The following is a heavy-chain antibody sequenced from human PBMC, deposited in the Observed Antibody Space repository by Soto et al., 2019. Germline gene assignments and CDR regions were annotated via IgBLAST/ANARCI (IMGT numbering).Heavy chain of an antibody. J-gene: IGHJ4*02. Sequence: DVVLVNSGGGFVRPGESLRLSCGASGFRFTSFGMNWVRQGPGTGLEWLSYISGLSATTYYADSVRGRFTVSRDNDMNLVFLQLNHLCGDDTAVYYCTRGGAARPDYWGQGRRVVVSS. CDR3: TRGGAARPDY. D-gene: IGHD2-15*01. CDR1: GFRFTSFG. V-gene: IGHV3-48*04. CDR2: ISGLSATT.